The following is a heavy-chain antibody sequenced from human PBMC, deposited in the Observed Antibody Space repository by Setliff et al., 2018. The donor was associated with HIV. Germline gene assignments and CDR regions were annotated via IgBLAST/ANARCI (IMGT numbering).Heavy chain of an antibody. CDR2: IYTSGST. CDR1: GGSISTYY. Sequence: SETLSLTCTVSGGSISTYYLTWIRQPPGKGLEWIGYIYTSGSTSYNPSLKSRLTISLDTSKNQFSLKLSSVTAADTAVYYCARQERYCTSADCYRYFNYWGQGTLVTSPQ. J-gene: IGHJ4*02. D-gene: IGHD2-2*02. CDR3: ARQERYCTSADCYRYFNY. V-gene: IGHV4-4*09.